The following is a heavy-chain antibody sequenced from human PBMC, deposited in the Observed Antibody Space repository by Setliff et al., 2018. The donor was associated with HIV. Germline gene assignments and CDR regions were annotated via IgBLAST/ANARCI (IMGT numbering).Heavy chain of an antibody. CDR2: IYYNGRP. V-gene: IGHV4-59*12. J-gene: IGHJ4*02. CDR3: ARSVAGPSRLGY. D-gene: IGHD3-16*01. Sequence: SETLSLTCTVSNGSISTYYWSWIRQPPGRRLEWIGYIYYNGRPTYNPSLKSRVTMSVDTSKNQFSLKLSSVTAEDTAVYYCARSVAGPSRLGYWGQGTLVTVSS. CDR1: NGSISTYY.